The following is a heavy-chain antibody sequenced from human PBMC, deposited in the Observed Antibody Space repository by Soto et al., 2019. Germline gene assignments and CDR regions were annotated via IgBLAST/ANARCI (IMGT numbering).Heavy chain of an antibody. CDR2: INGGNGDT. Sequence: GASVKVSCKASGYIFTTYTMHWVRQAPGQRLEWMGWINGGNGDTKYSQRFQGRVTITRDTSASTGYMELSSLRSEDTAVYYCARDRPEYYYGMDVWGQGTTVTVSS. CDR1: GYIFTTYT. J-gene: IGHJ6*02. CDR3: ARDRPEYYYGMDV. V-gene: IGHV1-3*01.